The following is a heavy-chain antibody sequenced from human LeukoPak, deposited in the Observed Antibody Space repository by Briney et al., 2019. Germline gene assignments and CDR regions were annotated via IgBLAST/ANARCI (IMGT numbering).Heavy chain of an antibody. CDR1: GVSISSYY. CDR3: ARDDLVYTVHHGMDV. CDR2: IYTSDST. D-gene: IGHD2-8*01. Sequence: SETLSLTCTVSGVSISSYYWSWIRQPAGKGLEWIGRIYTSDSTNYNPSLNSRITMSVDTSKNQFSLKLTPVTAADTAVYYCARDDLVYTVHHGMDVWGQGTTVTVSS. V-gene: IGHV4-4*07. J-gene: IGHJ6*02.